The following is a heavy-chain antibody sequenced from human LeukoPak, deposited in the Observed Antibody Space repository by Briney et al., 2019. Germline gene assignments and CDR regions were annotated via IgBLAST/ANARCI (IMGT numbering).Heavy chain of an antibody. J-gene: IGHJ4*02. CDR1: GFTFSRYA. V-gene: IGHV3-23*01. CDR2: ISGSGGGT. CDR3: AKDPLFDPNLSSGWSRDY. Sequence: GSLRLSCEGSGFTFSRYAMMWVRQAPGKGLEWVSAISGSGGGTQYADSVKGRFTISRDNSKNTLYLQMNSLRAEDTAVYYCAKDPLFDPNLSSGWSRDYWGQGTLVTVSS. D-gene: IGHD6-19*01.